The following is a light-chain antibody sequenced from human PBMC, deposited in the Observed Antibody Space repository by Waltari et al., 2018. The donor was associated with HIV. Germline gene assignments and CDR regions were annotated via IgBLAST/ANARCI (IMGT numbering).Light chain of an antibody. J-gene: IGKJ2*01. CDR2: DAS. Sequence: EIVLTQSPGILSLSPGDRATLSCRASQSVSSNYLAWYQQKPGRAPRLLIFDASTRASGIPDRFSGSGSGTDFTLTISRLEPEDFAVYYCQQYGNSPVYTFGQGTKLEIK. CDR3: QQYGNSPVYT. V-gene: IGKV3-20*01. CDR1: QSVSSNY.